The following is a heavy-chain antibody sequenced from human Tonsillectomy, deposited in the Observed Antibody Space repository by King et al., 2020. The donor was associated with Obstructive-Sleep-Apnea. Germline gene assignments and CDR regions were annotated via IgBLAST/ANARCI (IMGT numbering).Heavy chain of an antibody. D-gene: IGHD5-18*01. CDR2: ISGSGAGT. CDR3: AKDRYGDTAMVQKYYFDY. Sequence: VQLVESGGGLVQPGGSLRLSCAASGFSFSSYAMSWVRQAPGKGLEWVSGISGSGAGTYYADSVKGRFTISRDNSKNTLYLQMNCLGAEETAVDYCAKDRYGDTAMVQKYYFDYWGQGTLVTVSS. CDR1: GFSFSSYA. V-gene: IGHV3-23*04. J-gene: IGHJ4*02.